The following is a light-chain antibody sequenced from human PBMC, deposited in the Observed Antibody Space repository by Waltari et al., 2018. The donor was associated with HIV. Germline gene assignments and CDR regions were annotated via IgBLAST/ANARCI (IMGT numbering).Light chain of an antibody. J-gene: IGKJ1*01. V-gene: IGKV1-33*01. CDR2: DGS. CDR1: RDINNH. Sequence: DNQMTQSPSSLSASVVDRVTITCRAGRDINNHLSWYHQKPGKVPKLLIYDGSNLETGVPSRFSGSGSGTEFTFTISSLQAEDIGTYYCQQYKGIPRTFGQGTKVEMK. CDR3: QQYKGIPRT.